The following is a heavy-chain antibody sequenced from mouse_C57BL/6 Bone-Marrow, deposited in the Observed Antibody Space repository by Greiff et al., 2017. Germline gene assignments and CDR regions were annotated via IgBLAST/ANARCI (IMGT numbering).Heavy chain of an antibody. CDR2: LYPGDGDT. Sequence: QVQLQQSGAELVKPGASVKISCKASGYAFSSYWMNWVKQRPGKGLEWIGQLYPGDGDTNYNGKFKGKATLTADKSSSTAYMQLSSLTSEDAAVYFCAMDGYYGYFDYWGQGTTLTVSS. CDR1: GYAFSSYW. V-gene: IGHV1-80*01. D-gene: IGHD2-3*01. CDR3: AMDGYYGYFDY. J-gene: IGHJ2*01.